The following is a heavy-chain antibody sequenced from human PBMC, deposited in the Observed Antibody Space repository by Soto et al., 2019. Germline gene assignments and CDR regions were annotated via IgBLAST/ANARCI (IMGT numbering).Heavy chain of an antibody. V-gene: IGHV3-30*18. CDR3: AKDLAVAGTGDFDY. J-gene: IGHJ4*02. D-gene: IGHD6-19*01. Sequence: GGSLRLSCAASGFTFSSYGMHWVRQAPGKGLEWVAVISYDGSNKYYADSVKGRFTISRDNSKNTLYLRMNSLRAEDTAVYYCAKDLAVAGTGDFDYWGQGTLVTVSS. CDR2: ISYDGSNK. CDR1: GFTFSSYG.